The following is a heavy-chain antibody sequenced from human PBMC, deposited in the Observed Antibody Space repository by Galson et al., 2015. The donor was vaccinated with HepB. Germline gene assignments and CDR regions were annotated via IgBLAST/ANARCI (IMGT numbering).Heavy chain of an antibody. J-gene: IGHJ3*02. Sequence: SLRLSCAESGFPLSAYDMHWIRQAPGKGLEWVSSISSSDSYSYYADSLQGRFGVFRDNAKTSLFLQMNSLRAEDTAVYYCAGERDISDSDDTFDIWGQGTRVAGSS. CDR2: ISSSDSYS. CDR1: GFPLSAYD. D-gene: IGHD5-12*01. CDR3: AGERDISDSDDTFDI. V-gene: IGHV3-21*01.